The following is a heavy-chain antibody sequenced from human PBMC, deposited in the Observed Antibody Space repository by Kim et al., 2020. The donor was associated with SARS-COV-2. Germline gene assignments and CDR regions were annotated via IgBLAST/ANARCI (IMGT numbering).Heavy chain of an antibody. Sequence: ASVKVSCKASGYTFTSYYMHWVRQAPGQGLEWMGIINPSGGSTSYAQKFQGRVTMTRDTSTSTVYMELSSLRSEDTAVYYCANQQSHRVQLWFIDYYYGMDVWGQGTTVTVSS. D-gene: IGHD5-18*01. V-gene: IGHV1-46*01. CDR1: GYTFTSYY. J-gene: IGHJ6*02. CDR2: INPSGGST. CDR3: ANQQSHRVQLWFIDYYYGMDV.